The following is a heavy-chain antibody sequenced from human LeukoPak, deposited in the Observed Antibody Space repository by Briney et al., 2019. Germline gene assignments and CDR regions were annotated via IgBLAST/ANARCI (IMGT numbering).Heavy chain of an antibody. J-gene: IGHJ4*02. CDR2: ISWNSGSI. CDR3: AKDSMVRGVSPWYFDY. Sequence: GGSLRLSCAASEFSLSSYTMNWVRQAPGKGLEWVSGISWNSGSIGYADSVKGRFTISRDNAKNSLYLQMNSLRAEDTALYYCAKDSMVRGVSPWYFDYWGQGTLVTVSS. CDR1: EFSLSSYT. V-gene: IGHV3-9*01. D-gene: IGHD3-10*01.